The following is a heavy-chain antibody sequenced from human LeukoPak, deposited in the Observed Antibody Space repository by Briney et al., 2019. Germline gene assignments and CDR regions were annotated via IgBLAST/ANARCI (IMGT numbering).Heavy chain of an antibody. CDR3: ARDFRLWDGVVANWFDP. V-gene: IGHV4-30-4*08. CDR2: IYYSGST. D-gene: IGHD3-3*01. J-gene: IGHJ5*02. Sequence: SETLSLTCTVSGGSISSGDYYWSWIRQPPGKGLEWIGYIYYSGSTYYNPSLKSRVTISVDTSKNQFSLKLSSVTAADTAVYYCARDFRLWDGVVANWFDPWGQGTLVTVSS. CDR1: GGSISSGDYY.